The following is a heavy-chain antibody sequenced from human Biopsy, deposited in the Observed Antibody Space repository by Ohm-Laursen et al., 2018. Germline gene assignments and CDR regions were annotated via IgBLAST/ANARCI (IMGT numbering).Heavy chain of an antibody. D-gene: IGHD6-19*01. CDR2: ISYSRDT. CDR1: GGSISGSS. CDR3: AKHGSGWTGDDAFHI. Sequence: GTLSLTCTVSGGSISGSSWGWIRQAPGKGLEWIGYISYSRDTNYNPSLKSRITISVDTSKNQFSLKLTSVTAADTAVYYCAKHGSGWTGDDAFHIWGQGTMVTVSS. V-gene: IGHV4-59*08. J-gene: IGHJ3*02.